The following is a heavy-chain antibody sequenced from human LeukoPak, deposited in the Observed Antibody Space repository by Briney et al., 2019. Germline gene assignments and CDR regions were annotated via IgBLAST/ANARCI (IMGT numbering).Heavy chain of an antibody. D-gene: IGHD3-3*01. CDR1: GYTFTSYG. CDR3: ARDLRYYDFWSGYTYGMDV. V-gene: IGHV1-18*01. CDR2: ISAYNGNT. Sequence: ASVTVSCTASGYTFTSYGISWVRQAPGQGLEWMGWISAYNGNTNYAQKLQGRVTMTTDTSTSTAYMELRSLRSDDTAVYYCARDLRYYDFWSGYTYGMDVWGQGTTVTVSS. J-gene: IGHJ6*02.